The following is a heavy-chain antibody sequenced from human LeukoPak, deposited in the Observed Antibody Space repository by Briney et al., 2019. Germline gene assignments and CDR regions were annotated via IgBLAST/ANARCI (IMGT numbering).Heavy chain of an antibody. J-gene: IGHJ4*02. CDR2: IYNTGST. CDR3: ARQSRSHDLCDL. D-gene: IGHD1-1*01. Sequence: SETLSLTCTLSGDSISSFYWSWVRHPPGEGLEWSAYIYNTGSTTYNTSLKRRATISVATSKKQLSLKLNSVPAAATPEFYLARQSRSHDLCDLGGEGTLVPVP. V-gene: IGHV4-59*08. CDR1: GDSISSFY.